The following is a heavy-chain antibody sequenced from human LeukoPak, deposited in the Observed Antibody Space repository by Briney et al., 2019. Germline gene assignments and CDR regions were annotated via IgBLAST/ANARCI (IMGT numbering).Heavy chain of an antibody. Sequence: SGGSLRLSCAASGFTFDDYGMIWVRPAPGKGLEWVSGINWNGGNTGYADSVKGRFNLSRDNAKDSVHLQMNSLRAEDTAVYYWARVGERDKFALIEGRFDSWGQGTLVSVSS. CDR3: ARVGERDKFALIEGRFDS. CDR2: INWNGGNT. V-gene: IGHV3-20*04. J-gene: IGHJ5*01. D-gene: IGHD2-21*01. CDR1: GFTFDDYG.